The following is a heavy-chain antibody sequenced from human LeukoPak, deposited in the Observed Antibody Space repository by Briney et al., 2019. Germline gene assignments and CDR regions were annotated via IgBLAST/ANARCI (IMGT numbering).Heavy chain of an antibody. CDR3: AREGGVDYGSGSYYPDDY. Sequence: SQTLSLTCTVSGGSISSGSYYWSWIRQPAGKGLEWIGRIYTSGTTNYNPSLKSRVTISVDTSKNQFSLKLSSVTAADTAVYYCAREGGVDYGSGSYYPDDYWGQGTLVTVSS. V-gene: IGHV4-61*02. CDR2: IYTSGTT. D-gene: IGHD3-10*01. J-gene: IGHJ4*02. CDR1: GGSISSGSYY.